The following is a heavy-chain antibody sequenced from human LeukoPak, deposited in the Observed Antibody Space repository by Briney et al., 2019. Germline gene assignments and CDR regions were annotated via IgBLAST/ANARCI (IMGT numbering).Heavy chain of an antibody. V-gene: IGHV5-51*01. J-gene: IGHJ4*02. CDR1: GYTFTNYW. Sequence: GESLKISCKGSGYTFTNYWIGWVRQMPWKGLEWMGIIYPGDSDTRYSPSFQGQVTISADKSISTAYLQWSSLKASDTAMYYCARHKGTMVRGVTPVDYWGQGTLVTVSS. D-gene: IGHD3-10*01. CDR3: ARHKGTMVRGVTPVDY. CDR2: IYPGDSDT.